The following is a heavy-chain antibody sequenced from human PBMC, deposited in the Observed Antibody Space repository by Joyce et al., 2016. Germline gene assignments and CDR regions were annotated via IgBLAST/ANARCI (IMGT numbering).Heavy chain of an antibody. CDR3: AKILTATYSSGWFLDY. Sequence: QVQLVESGGGVVQPGRSLRLSCAASGLTLSNYGVHWVRQAPGKGLEWVAVISYDGIYKYDADSVKGRFTISRDNSKNTVFLEMNSLRTEDTAVYYCAKILTATYSSGWFLDYWGQGTLVTVCS. V-gene: IGHV3-30*18. J-gene: IGHJ4*02. CDR2: ISYDGIYK. D-gene: IGHD6-25*01. CDR1: GLTLSNYG.